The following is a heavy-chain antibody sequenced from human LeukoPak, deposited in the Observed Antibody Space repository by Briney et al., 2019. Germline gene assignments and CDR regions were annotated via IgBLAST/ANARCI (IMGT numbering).Heavy chain of an antibody. CDR2: IGSSGGGI. V-gene: IGHV3-23*01. Sequence: PGGSLRISCAASGFTFSTYTMYWVRHPPGKRLEWVSIIGSSGGGIHYADSVKGRFTISRDNSKNALYLQMNSLRVEDTAVYYCAIDPNWGTHSWGQGVLVTVSS. D-gene: IGHD7-27*01. CDR3: AIDPNWGTHS. CDR1: GFTFSTYT. J-gene: IGHJ4*02.